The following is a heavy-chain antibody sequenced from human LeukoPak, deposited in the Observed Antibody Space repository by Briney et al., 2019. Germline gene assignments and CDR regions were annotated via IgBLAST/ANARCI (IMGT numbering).Heavy chain of an antibody. CDR3: ARVPYQYDSSGYIWFDP. D-gene: IGHD3-22*01. CDR2: IRGSGSYT. J-gene: IGHJ5*02. Sequence: PGGSLRLSCAASGFTFSDYYMSWIRQAPGKGLEWVSYIRGSGSYTNYADSVKARFTISRDNAKNSLYLQMTSLRAEDTAVYYCARVPYQYDSSGYIWFDPWGQGTLVTVSS. V-gene: IGHV3-11*05. CDR1: GFTFSDYY.